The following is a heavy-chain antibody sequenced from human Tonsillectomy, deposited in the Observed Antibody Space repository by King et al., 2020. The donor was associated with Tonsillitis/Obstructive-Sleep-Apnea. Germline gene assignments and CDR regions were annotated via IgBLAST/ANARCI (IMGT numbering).Heavy chain of an antibody. CDR1: GFTFSSYA. Sequence: VQLVESGGGVVQPGRSLRLSCAASGFTFSSYAMHWVRQAPGKGLEWVAVISYDGSNKYYADSVKGRFTISRDNSKNTLYLQMNSLRAEDTAVYYCARGRRAAGPSRYYYYYGMDVWGQGTTVTVSS. CDR3: ARGRRAAGPSRYYYYYGMDV. V-gene: IGHV3-30*04. J-gene: IGHJ6*02. CDR2: ISYDGSNK. D-gene: IGHD6-13*01.